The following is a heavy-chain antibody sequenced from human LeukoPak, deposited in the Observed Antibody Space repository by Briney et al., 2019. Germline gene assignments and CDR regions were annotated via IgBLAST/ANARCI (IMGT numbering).Heavy chain of an antibody. J-gene: IGHJ3*02. D-gene: IGHD3-16*01. CDR1: GFTFSSYG. CDR3: AKTGGGYYKTNAFDI. V-gene: IGHV3-23*01. CDR2: ISGSGGST. Sequence: PGGSLRLPCAASGFTFSSYGMSWVRQAPGKGLEWVSAISGSGGSTYYADSVKGRFTISRDNSKNTLYLQMNSLRAEDTAVYYCAKTGGGYYKTNAFDIWGQGTMVTVSS.